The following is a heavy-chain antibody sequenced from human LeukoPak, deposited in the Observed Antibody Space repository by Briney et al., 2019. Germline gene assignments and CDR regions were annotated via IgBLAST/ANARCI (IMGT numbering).Heavy chain of an antibody. D-gene: IGHD6-13*01. V-gene: IGHV4-34*01. CDR1: GGSFSGYY. J-gene: IGHJ4*02. CDR2: INHSGST. CDR3: ARRPWAAAGTIDY. Sequence: SETLSLTCAVYGGSFSGYYWSWIRQPPGKGLEWIGEINHSGSTNYNPSLKSRVTISVDMSKNQFSLKLSSVTAADTAVYYCARRPWAAAGTIDYWGQGTLVTVSS.